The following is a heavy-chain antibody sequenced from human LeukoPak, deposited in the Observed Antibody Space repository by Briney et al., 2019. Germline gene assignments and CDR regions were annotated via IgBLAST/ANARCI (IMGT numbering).Heavy chain of an antibody. CDR1: GFMFSSYW. CDR2: IKEDGSEK. J-gene: IGHJ3*02. V-gene: IGHV3-7*01. CDR3: ARDIHSVAFDI. Sequence: GSLRLSCAASGFMFSSYWMSWVRQAPGKGLEWVADIKEDGSEKSYVDSVKGRFTISRDNAKRSVYLQMNSLGVEDTAVYYCARDIHSVAFDIWGQGTMVTVSS.